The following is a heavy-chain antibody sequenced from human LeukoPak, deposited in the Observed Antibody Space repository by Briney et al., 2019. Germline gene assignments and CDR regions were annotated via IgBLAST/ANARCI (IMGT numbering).Heavy chain of an antibody. V-gene: IGHV3-53*01. Sequence: GGSLRLSCAASGFTVSSNYMSWVRQAPGKGLEWVSVIYSGGSTYYADSVKGRFTISRDNAKNTLYMQMNSLRVDDTAVYYCASMTTYCGGDCYFFDYWGQGTLVTVSS. CDR3: ASMTTYCGGDCYFFDY. D-gene: IGHD2-21*02. J-gene: IGHJ4*02. CDR1: GFTVSSNY. CDR2: IYSGGST.